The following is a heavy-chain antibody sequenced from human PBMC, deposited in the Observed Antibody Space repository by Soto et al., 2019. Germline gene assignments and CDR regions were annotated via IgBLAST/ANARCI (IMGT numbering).Heavy chain of an antibody. CDR1: GGSISSGGYY. J-gene: IGHJ6*02. D-gene: IGHD4-4*01. Sequence: TLSLTCTVSGGSISSGGYYWSWIRQHPGKGLERIGYIYYSGSTYYNPSLKSRVTISVDTSKNQFSLKMNSVTAADTAVYYNTKGDYNSSGQNHYYYYGMDVWGQGTTVTVSS. CDR2: IYYSGST. CDR3: TKGDYNSSGQNHYYYYGMDV. V-gene: IGHV4-31*03.